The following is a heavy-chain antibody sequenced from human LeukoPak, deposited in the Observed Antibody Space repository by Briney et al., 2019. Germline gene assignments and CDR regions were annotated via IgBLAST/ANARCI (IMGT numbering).Heavy chain of an antibody. V-gene: IGHV3-7*01. CDR2: IKYDGSEK. CDR3: AFNNNFKY. CDR1: GFTVSGSY. D-gene: IGHD1/OR15-1a*01. J-gene: IGHJ4*02. Sequence: PGGSLRLSCAASGFTVSGSYMNWVRQSPGQGLEWVANIKYDGSEKYYVDSVKGRFTISREDAKNSLSLQMDSVRPEDTAVYYCAFNNNFKYWGQGTLVIVSS.